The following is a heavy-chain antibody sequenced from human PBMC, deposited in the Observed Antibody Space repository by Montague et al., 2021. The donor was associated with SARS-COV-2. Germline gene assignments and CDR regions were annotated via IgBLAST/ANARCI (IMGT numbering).Heavy chain of an antibody. CDR2: LYYSGGT. V-gene: IGHV4-59*01. D-gene: IGHD1-1*01. Sequence: SETLSLTCTVSGGSISNYYYRWSRQPPPQGLEWIGYLYYSGGTNYYHSPNSRVTISVDTSKNQFSLRLNSVTAADTAVYYCARHPPGYRYFYYLDVWGKGTTVTVS. CDR1: GGSISNYY. CDR3: ARHPPGYRYFYYLDV. J-gene: IGHJ6*03.